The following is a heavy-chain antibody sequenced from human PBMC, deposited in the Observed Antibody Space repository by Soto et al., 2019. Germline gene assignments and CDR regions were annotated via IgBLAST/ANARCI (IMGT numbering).Heavy chain of an antibody. D-gene: IGHD6-13*01. Sequence: QLQLQESGPGLVKPSETLSLTCTVSGGSISSSSYYWGLIRQPPGKGLEWIGSIYYSGSTYYNPSLKSRVTISVDASKNQFSLKLSSVTAADTAVYYSARRQSSSWYGLWGQGTLVTVSS. CDR2: IYYSGST. V-gene: IGHV4-39*01. J-gene: IGHJ4*02. CDR1: GGSISSSSYY. CDR3: ARRQSSSWYGL.